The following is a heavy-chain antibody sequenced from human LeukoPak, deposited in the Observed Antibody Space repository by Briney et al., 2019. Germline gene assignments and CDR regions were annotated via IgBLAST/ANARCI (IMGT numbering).Heavy chain of an antibody. D-gene: IGHD6-19*01. Sequence: GGSLRLSCAASGFTFSSYAMSWVRQAPGKGLGWASATSGGGGNTYYADSVKGRFTISRDNSKNTLYLQMNSLRSEDTAVYYCARRRRPPVAGTKENWFDPWGQGTLVTVSS. J-gene: IGHJ5*02. CDR3: ARRRRPPVAGTKENWFDP. CDR2: TSGGGGNT. CDR1: GFTFSSYA. V-gene: IGHV3-23*01.